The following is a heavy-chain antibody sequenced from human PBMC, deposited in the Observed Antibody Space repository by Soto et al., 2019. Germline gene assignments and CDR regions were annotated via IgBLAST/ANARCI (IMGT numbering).Heavy chain of an antibody. J-gene: IGHJ3*02. D-gene: IGHD2-15*01. CDR2: INPNSGGR. V-gene: IGHV1-2*04. Sequence: ASVKVSCKASGYTFTGYYMHWVRQAPGQGLEWMGWINPNSGGRNYAQKFQGWVTMTRDTSISTAYMELSRLRSDDTAVYYCARDQYGGNSYAFDIWGQGTMVTVSS. CDR1: GYTFTGYY. CDR3: ARDQYGGNSYAFDI.